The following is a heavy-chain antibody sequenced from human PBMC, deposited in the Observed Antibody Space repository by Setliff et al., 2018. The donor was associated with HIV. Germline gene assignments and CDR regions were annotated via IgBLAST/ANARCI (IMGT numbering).Heavy chain of an antibody. Sequence: KPSETLSLTCAVSGYPIIEAYYWLWIRQSPTKGLEYIGIIFRGVTTYYNPSLRSRVALSMDTSKNQFSLRLSSVTAADTAIYYCARADSRRGAGYQYMEVWGKGTTVTVSS. V-gene: IGHV4-38-2*01. CDR2: IFRGVTT. CDR3: ARADSRRGAGYQYMEV. D-gene: IGHD2-2*01. J-gene: IGHJ6*03. CDR1: GYPIIEAYY.